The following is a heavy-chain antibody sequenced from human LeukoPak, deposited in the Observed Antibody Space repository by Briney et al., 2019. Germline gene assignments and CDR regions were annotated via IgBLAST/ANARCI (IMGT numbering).Heavy chain of an antibody. D-gene: IGHD5-24*01. CDR2: IKQDGSEK. CDR3: ARDKRRDYFDY. CDR1: GFTFSSYW. Sequence: GGSLRLSCAASGFTFSSYWMSWGRQAPGKGVEWVANIKQDGSEKYYVDSVKGRLTISRDNAKNSLYLQMNSLRAEDTAVYYCARDKRRDYFDYWGQGTLVTVSS. J-gene: IGHJ4*02. V-gene: IGHV3-7*01.